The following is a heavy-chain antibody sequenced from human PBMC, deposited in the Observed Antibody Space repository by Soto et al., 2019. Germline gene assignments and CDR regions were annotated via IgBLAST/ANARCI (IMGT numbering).Heavy chain of an antibody. Sequence: EVQLVESGGGLVQPGGSLRLSCVASGFMFSSYWMSWVRQAPGKGLEWVANIKHDGSENYYVDSVKGRFTISRDSAKNSLFLQMNRLSADDTAVYYCARAEAIFGGVYYFDYWGQGTPVTVSS. J-gene: IGHJ4*02. V-gene: IGHV3-7*01. D-gene: IGHD3-3*01. CDR1: GFMFSSYW. CDR3: ARAEAIFGGVYYFDY. CDR2: IKHDGSEN.